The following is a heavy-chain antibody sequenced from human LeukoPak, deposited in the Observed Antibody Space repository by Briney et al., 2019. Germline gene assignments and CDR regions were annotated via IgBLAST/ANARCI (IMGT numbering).Heavy chain of an antibody. CDR2: IYYSGST. Sequence: SETLSLTCTVSGVSLSSGDYYWRWIRQPPGRGLKWIGYIYYSGSTNYNPSLKSRVTISVDTSKYQFSLKLNSVTAADTAVYYCARGREDSYDSSGYYVFDYWGQGTLVTVSS. J-gene: IGHJ4*02. V-gene: IGHV4-61*08. D-gene: IGHD3-22*01. CDR1: GVSLSSGDYY. CDR3: ARGREDSYDSSGYYVFDY.